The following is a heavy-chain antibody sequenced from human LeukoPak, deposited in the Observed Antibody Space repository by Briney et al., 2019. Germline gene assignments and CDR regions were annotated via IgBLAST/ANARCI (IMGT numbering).Heavy chain of an antibody. CDR1: GYTFTGYY. CDR2: INPNSGGT. J-gene: IGHJ4*02. Sequence: APVKVSCKASGYTFTGYYMHWVRQAPGQGLEWMGWINPNSGGTNYAQKFQGRVTMTTDTSTSTAYMELRSLRSDDTAVYYCARVVLEYYDILTGYHDYWGQGTLVTVSS. CDR3: ARVVLEYYDILTGYHDY. V-gene: IGHV1-2*02. D-gene: IGHD3-9*01.